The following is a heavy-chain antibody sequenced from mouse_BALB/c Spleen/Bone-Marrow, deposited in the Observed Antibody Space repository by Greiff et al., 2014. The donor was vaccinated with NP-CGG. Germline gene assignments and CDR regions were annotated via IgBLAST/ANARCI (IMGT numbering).Heavy chain of an antibody. V-gene: IGHV1-20*02. CDR2: INPYNGDS. Sequence: EVQLQQSGPELVKPGASVKISCKASGYSFTGYFMNWVIQSHGKSLEWIGRINPYNGDSFYNQKFKGKATLTVDKSSSTALMELRSLASEDSAVYYCARVTTDWYFDVWGAGTTVTVSS. CDR1: GYSFTGYF. D-gene: IGHD1-1*01. J-gene: IGHJ1*01. CDR3: ARVTTDWYFDV.